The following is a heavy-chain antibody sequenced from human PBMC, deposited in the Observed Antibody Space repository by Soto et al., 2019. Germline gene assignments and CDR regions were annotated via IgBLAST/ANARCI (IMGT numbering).Heavy chain of an antibody. V-gene: IGHV3-23*01. D-gene: IGHD6-13*01. CDR1: GFTFGIYA. CDR2: ISGSGGSI. Sequence: EVQLLESGGGLVQPGGSLRLSCAASGFTFGIYAMSWVRQAPGKGLEWVSSISGSGGSIYYAHSVKGRFTISRDKPKHTLDLPINCLRSEDPAVYHCARVAPEYSSTPRRFDFWGQGTLVTVSS. CDR3: ARVAPEYSSTPRRFDF. J-gene: IGHJ4*02.